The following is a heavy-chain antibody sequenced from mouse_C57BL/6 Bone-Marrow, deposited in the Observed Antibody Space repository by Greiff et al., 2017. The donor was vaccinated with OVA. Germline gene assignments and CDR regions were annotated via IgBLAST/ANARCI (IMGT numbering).Heavy chain of an antibody. CDR2: IHPNSGST. J-gene: IGHJ1*03. D-gene: IGHD4-1*01. Sequence: QVQLQQPGAELVKPGASVKLSCKASGYTFTSYWMHWVKQRPGQGLEWIGMIHPNSGSTNYNEKFKSKATLTVDKSSSTAYMQLSSLTSEDSAVYYCARGNWAYWYFDVWSTGTTVTVSS. V-gene: IGHV1-64*01. CDR1: GYTFTSYW. CDR3: ARGNWAYWYFDV.